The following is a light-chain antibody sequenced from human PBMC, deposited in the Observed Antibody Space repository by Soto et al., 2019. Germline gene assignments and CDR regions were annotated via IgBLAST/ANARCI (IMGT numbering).Light chain of an antibody. CDR1: SSDVGGYNS. Sequence: QSVLTQPASVSGSPGQSIAISCTGTSSDVGGYNSVSWYQQHPGKAPKLMIYNVSNRPSGVSDRFSGSTSGNTASLTISGLQAEDEADYYCSSYTSSNTYVFGTGTKVTVL. CDR3: SSYTSSNTYV. J-gene: IGLJ1*01. V-gene: IGLV2-14*03. CDR2: NVS.